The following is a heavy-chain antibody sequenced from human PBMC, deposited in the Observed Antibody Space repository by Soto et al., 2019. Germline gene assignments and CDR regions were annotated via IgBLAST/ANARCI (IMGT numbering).Heavy chain of an antibody. Sequence: QVQIQQWGAGLLKPSETLSLTCAVSGESFRGFYWSWIRQPPGKGLEWIGEINHSGLTNYHPTLKSRVTMSVDTSKNQFSPKVNSVTAADTAVYYCARGDQGRGRDDFWSGPRGPFDYWGQGNLVTVSS. V-gene: IGHV4-34*01. CDR1: GESFRGFY. CDR2: INHSGLT. CDR3: ARGDQGRGRDDFWSGPRGPFDY. D-gene: IGHD3-3*01. J-gene: IGHJ4*02.